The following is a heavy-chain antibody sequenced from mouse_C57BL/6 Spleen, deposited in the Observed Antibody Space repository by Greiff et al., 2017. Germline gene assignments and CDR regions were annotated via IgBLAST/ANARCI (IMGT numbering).Heavy chain of an antibody. CDR3: ARGGDGYYAFYYAMDY. V-gene: IGHV5-9*01. Sequence: EVKLVESGGGLVKPGGSLKLSCAASGFTFSSYTMSWVRQTPEKRLEWVATISGGGGNTYYPESVKGRFTISRDNAKNTLYLQMSSLRSEDTALYYCARGGDGYYAFYYAMDYWGQGTSVTVAS. J-gene: IGHJ4*01. CDR2: ISGGGGNT. D-gene: IGHD2-3*01. CDR1: GFTFSSYT.